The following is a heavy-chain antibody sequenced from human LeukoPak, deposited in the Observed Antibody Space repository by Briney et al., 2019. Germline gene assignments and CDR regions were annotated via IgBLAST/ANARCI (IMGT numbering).Heavy chain of an antibody. V-gene: IGHV3-7*01. J-gene: IGHJ3*02. Sequence: GESLKISCAASGFTFSSYWMNWVRQAPGKGLEWVANIRQDGSEKYYVDSVKGRFTISRDNAKNSLYLQMNSLRAEDTAVYNCARSFSSSWPDAFDIWGQGAMVTVSS. CDR2: IRQDGSEK. CDR1: GFTFSSYW. D-gene: IGHD6-13*01. CDR3: ARSFSSSWPDAFDI.